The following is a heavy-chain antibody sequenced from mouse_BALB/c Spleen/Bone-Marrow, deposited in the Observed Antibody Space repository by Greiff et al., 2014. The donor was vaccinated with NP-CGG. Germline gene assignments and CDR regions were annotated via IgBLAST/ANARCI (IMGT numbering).Heavy chain of an antibody. CDR1: GFTFSYYA. D-gene: IGHD3-1*01. Sequence: EVQLQQSGGGLVKPGGSLKLSCAASGFTFSYYAMSWVRQSPEKSLEWVAEISSGGSYTYYPDTVTGRFTISRDNAKNTLYLEMSSLRSEDTAMYYCARDSSGYFDYWGQGTTPTVPS. V-gene: IGHV5-9-4*01. J-gene: IGHJ2*01. CDR2: ISSGGSYT. CDR3: ARDSSGYFDY.